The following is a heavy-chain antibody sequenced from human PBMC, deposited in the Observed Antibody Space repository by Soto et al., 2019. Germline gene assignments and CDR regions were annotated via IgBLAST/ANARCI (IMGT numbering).Heavy chain of an antibody. D-gene: IGHD3-10*01. V-gene: IGHV3-23*01. CDR2: IGVGGGDR. CDR1: GFTFSSYA. Sequence: EVQLLESGGGLVQPGGSLRLSCAASGFTFSSYAMSWVRQAPGKGLEWVSIIGVGGGDRYYPESVKGRFTISRDNSREKQYLEMNSLRDEDTAVYYCARVRFGELVWGQGTLVTVSS. J-gene: IGHJ4*02. CDR3: ARVRFGELV.